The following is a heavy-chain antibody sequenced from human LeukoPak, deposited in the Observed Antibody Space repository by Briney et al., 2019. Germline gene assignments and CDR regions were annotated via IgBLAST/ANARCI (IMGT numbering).Heavy chain of an antibody. CDR1: GFTFSSYG. CDR3: ARDEIVVVPSGIDY. Sequence: GGSLRLSCAASGFTFSSYGMHWVRQAPGKGLEWVAVIWYDGSNKYYADSVKGRFTISRDNSKNTLYLQMYSLRAEDTAVYYCARDEIVVVPSGIDYWGQGTLVTVSS. J-gene: IGHJ4*02. CDR2: IWYDGSNK. D-gene: IGHD3-22*01. V-gene: IGHV3-33*01.